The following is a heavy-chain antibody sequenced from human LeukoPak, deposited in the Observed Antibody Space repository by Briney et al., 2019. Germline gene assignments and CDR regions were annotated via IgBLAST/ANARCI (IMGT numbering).Heavy chain of an antibody. CDR1: GFTFSSYA. J-gene: IGHJ5*02. D-gene: IGHD3-22*01. V-gene: IGHV3-66*04. Sequence: PGGSLRLSCAASGFTFSSYAMHWVRQAPGKGLEWVSVIYSGGSTYYADSVKGRFTISRDNSKNTLYLQMNSLRAEDTAVYYCARPMYYYDSSGYLTWGQGTLVTVSS. CDR3: ARPMYYYDSSGYLT. CDR2: IYSGGST.